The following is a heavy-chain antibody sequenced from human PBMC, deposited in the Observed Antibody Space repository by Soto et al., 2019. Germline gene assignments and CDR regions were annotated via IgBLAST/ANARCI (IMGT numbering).Heavy chain of an antibody. Sequence: PGESLKISCKGSGYSFTSYWIGWVRQMPGKGLEWMGIIYPGDSDTRYSPSFQGQVTISADKSISTAYLQWSSLKASDTAMYYCATPGIAVAGVYSVDYWGQGTLVPVSS. CDR3: ATPGIAVAGVYSVDY. J-gene: IGHJ4*02. D-gene: IGHD6-19*01. CDR1: GYSFTSYW. V-gene: IGHV5-51*01. CDR2: IYPGDSDT.